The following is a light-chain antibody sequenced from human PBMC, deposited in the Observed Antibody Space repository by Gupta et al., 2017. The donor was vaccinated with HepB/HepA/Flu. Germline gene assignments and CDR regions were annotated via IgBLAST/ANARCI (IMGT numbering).Light chain of an antibody. CDR1: QSVSSY. J-gene: IGKJ4*01. CDR2: DAS. Sequence: VFTQSLAPLSLYPGERATLSCRASQSVSSYLAWYQQKPGQAPRLLIYDASNRATGIPARFSGSGSGTDFTLTISSLEPEDFAVYYCQQRSNWPPLTFGGGTKVEIK. CDR3: QQRSNWPPLT. V-gene: IGKV3-11*01.